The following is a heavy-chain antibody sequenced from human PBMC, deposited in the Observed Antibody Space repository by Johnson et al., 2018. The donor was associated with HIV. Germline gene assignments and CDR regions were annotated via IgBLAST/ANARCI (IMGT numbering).Heavy chain of an antibody. CDR2: VSYDGSSK. J-gene: IGHJ3*02. D-gene: IGHD6-13*01. CDR3: ATSGDKYSSNWGDAFDI. Sequence: QVQLVESGGDVVQPERSLRLSCATSGFTFSRFAVHWVRQAPGKGLEWVACVSYDGSSKYYAASVKGRFTISRDNAKNSLSLQMNSLRAEDTAVYYCATSGDKYSSNWGDAFDIWAKGQWSPSLQ. V-gene: IGHV3-30-3*01. CDR1: GFTFSRFA.